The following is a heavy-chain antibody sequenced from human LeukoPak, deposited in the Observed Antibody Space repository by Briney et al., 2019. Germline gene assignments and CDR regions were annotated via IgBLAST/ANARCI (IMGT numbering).Heavy chain of an antibody. Sequence: SETLSLTCTVSSGSISSYYWSWIRQPPGKGLEWIGYLYDSGSTKYNPSLKSRVTISVDTSKNQFSLKMSSVTAADTAVYYCARGGWYLDLWGRGTLVTVSS. CDR3: ARGGWYLDL. J-gene: IGHJ2*01. CDR2: LYDSGST. V-gene: IGHV4-59*01. CDR1: SGSISSYY.